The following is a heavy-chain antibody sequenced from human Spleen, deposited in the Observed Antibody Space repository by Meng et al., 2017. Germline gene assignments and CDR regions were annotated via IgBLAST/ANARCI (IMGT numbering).Heavy chain of an antibody. J-gene: IGHJ5*02. Sequence: ASVKVSCKASGYTFSTYYIHWVRQAPGQGLEWMGRINPSGGSTTYSQKFQGRVTLTRDTSTSTVYMELSSLRSEDTAVYYCARESGYSGYDFGRNWFDPWGQGTLVTVSS. D-gene: IGHD5-12*01. CDR2: INPSGGST. V-gene: IGHV1-46*01. CDR3: ARESGYSGYDFGRNWFDP. CDR1: GYTFSTYY.